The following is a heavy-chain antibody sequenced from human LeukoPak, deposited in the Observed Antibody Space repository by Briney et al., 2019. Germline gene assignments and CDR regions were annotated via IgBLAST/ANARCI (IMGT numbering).Heavy chain of an antibody. Sequence: PGGSLRLSCAASGFTFSSYAMHWVRQAPGKGLEWVAVISYDGSNKYYADSVKGRFTISRDNSKNTLYLQMNSLRAEDTAVYYCARSRVAAAGYPEYFDYWGQGTLVTVSS. CDR1: GFTFSSYA. V-gene: IGHV3-30*04. CDR2: ISYDGSNK. CDR3: ARSRVAAAGYPEYFDY. D-gene: IGHD6-13*01. J-gene: IGHJ4*02.